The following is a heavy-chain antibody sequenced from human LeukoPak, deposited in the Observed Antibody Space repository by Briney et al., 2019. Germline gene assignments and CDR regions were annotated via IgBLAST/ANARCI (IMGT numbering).Heavy chain of an antibody. V-gene: IGHV4-39*07. CDR2: IYYGGSP. D-gene: IGHD1-1*01. J-gene: IGHJ4*02. Sequence: SETLSLTCTVSGGSISSSSYYWGWIRQPPGKGLEWIGSIYYGGSPYYNPSLKSRVTMSLDTSKNQFSLKLSSVTAADTAVYYCARDLHGTTAFDYWGQGTLVTVSS. CDR1: GGSISSSSYY. CDR3: ARDLHGTTAFDY.